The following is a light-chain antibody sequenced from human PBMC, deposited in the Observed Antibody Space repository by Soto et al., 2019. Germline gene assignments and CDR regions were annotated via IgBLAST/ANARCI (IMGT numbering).Light chain of an antibody. CDR3: QQYNNWPPIT. Sequence: EMVMTQSPATLSLSPGERATLSCRASQSVSSKYLAWYQQKPGQAPRLLIYGASSRATGIPDRFSGSGSGTEFTLTISSLQSEDFAVYYCQQYNNWPPITFGQGTRLEIK. V-gene: IGKV3D-15*01. CDR1: QSVSSKY. J-gene: IGKJ5*01. CDR2: GAS.